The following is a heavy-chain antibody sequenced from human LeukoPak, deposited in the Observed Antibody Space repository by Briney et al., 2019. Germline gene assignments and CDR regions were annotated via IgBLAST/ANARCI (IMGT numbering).Heavy chain of an antibody. V-gene: IGHV4-39*01. Sequence: SETLSLTCTVSGGSISSSSYYWGWIRQPPGKGLEWIGSIYYSGSTYYNPSLESRVTISVDTSKNQFSLKLSSVTAADTAVYYCARVALLSCYLGYWGQGTLVTVSS. D-gene: IGHD2-2*01. J-gene: IGHJ4*02. CDR2: IYYSGST. CDR1: GGSISSSSYY. CDR3: ARVALLSCYLGY.